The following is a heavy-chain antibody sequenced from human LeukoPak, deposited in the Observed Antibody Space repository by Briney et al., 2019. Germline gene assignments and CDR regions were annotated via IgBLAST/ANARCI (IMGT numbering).Heavy chain of an antibody. J-gene: IGHJ4*02. CDR1: GGSFSGYY. Sequence: KASETLSLTCAVYGGSFSGYYWSWIRQPPGKGLEWIGEINHSGSTNYNPSLKSRVTISVDTSKNQFSLKLSSVTAADTAVYYCARLPPRNYWGQGTLVTVSS. CDR2: INHSGST. D-gene: IGHD6-25*01. V-gene: IGHV4-34*01. CDR3: ARLPPRNY.